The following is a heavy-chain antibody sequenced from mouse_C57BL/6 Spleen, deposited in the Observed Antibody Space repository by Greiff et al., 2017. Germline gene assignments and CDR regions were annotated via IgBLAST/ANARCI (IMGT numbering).Heavy chain of an antibody. CDR2: IDPANGNT. D-gene: IGHD1-1*01. Sequence: EVQLQQSVAELVRPGASVKLSCTASGFNIKNTYMHWVKQRPEQGLEWIGRIDPANGNTKYAPKFQGKATITADTSSNTAYLQLSSLPSEDTAIYYCVITTVVGNYFDYWGQGTTLTVSS. CDR3: VITTVVGNYFDY. CDR1: GFNIKNTY. V-gene: IGHV14-3*01. J-gene: IGHJ2*01.